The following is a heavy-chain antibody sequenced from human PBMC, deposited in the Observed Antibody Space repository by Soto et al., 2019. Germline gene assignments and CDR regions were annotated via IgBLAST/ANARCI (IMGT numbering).Heavy chain of an antibody. J-gene: IGHJ6*02. CDR3: ARDLLHYDFCSGYSAYFYYGMDV. CDR2: ISDSGGTV. CDR1: GFTFSCYE. Sequence: PGGSLRLSCAASGFTFSCYEMNWVRQAPGQGLEWVSYISDSGGTVYYADSVKGRFTVSRDNAQNSVYLQMNSLRTEDTAVYYCARDLLHYDFCSGYSAYFYYGMDVWGPGTTVTVSS. D-gene: IGHD3-3*01. V-gene: IGHV3-48*03.